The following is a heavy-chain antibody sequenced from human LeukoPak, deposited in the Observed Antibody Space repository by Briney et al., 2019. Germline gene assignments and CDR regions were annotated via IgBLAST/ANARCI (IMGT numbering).Heavy chain of an antibody. CDR3: ARVDMRYGLAFDY. CDR2: IYSGDTT. CDR1: GLTVSSNY. J-gene: IGHJ4*02. V-gene: IGHV3-66*01. D-gene: IGHD3-10*01. Sequence: GGSLRLSCAASGLTVSSNYMSWVRQAPGKGLEWVSVIYSGDTTYYADSVRGRFSISRDNSKNTLYLQMNSLRAEDTAVYFCARVDMRYGLAFDYWGQGTLVTVSS.